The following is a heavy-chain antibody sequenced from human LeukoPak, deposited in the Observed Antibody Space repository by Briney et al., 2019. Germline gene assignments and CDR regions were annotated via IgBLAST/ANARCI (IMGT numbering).Heavy chain of an antibody. Sequence: GGSLRLSCAASGFTFSSYGMHWVRQAPGKGLEWVAVISYDGSNKYYADSVKGRFTISRDNSKNTLYLQMNSLRAEDTAVYYCASNYYGDYPLSFGGQGTLVTVSS. J-gene: IGHJ4*02. V-gene: IGHV3-30*03. CDR1: GFTFSSYG. D-gene: IGHD4-17*01. CDR3: ASNYYGDYPLSF. CDR2: ISYDGSNK.